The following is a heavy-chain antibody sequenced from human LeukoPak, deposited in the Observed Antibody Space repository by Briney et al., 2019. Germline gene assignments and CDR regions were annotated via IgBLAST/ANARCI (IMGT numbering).Heavy chain of an antibody. CDR2: INPNSGGT. CDR3: ARDTFDYHRYYYDSSGVADY. Sequence: ASVKVSCKASGYTFTGYYMHWVRQAPGQGLEWMGRINPNSGGTSYAQKFQGRVTMTRDTSISTAYMELSRLRSDDTAVYYCARDTFDYHRYYYDSSGVADYWGQGTLVTVSS. J-gene: IGHJ4*02. D-gene: IGHD3-22*01. CDR1: GYTFTGYY. V-gene: IGHV1-2*06.